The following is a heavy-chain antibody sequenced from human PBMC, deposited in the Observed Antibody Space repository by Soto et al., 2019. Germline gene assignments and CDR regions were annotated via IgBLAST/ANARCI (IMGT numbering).Heavy chain of an antibody. CDR3: AREPEDGVPGDF. CDR2: IRVAHNSP. CDR1: GYTFTSHT. D-gene: IGHD2-8*01. V-gene: IGHV1-3*01. Sequence: VHLVQSGAEVKEPGASVKVSCKASGYTFTSHTLHWARQAPGQGLEWMGWIRVAHNSPRYEQRFQGRVTFSTDTSAKTGYMELSDLTREDTATYYCAREPEDGVPGDFWGQGTLVDVTS. J-gene: IGHJ4*02.